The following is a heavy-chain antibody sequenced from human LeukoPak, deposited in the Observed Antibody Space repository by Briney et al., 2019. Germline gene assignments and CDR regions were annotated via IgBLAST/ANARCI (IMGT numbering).Heavy chain of an antibody. CDR1: GFTFSSYS. V-gene: IGHV3-21*04. J-gene: IGHJ1*01. Sequence: GGSLRLSCAASGFTFSSYSMNWVRQAPGKGLEWVSSISSSSSYIYYADSVKGRFTISRDNSKNTLYLQMKSLRAEDTAVYYCAKEIYGDPTGGRFQHWGQGTLVTVSS. CDR2: ISSSSSYI. D-gene: IGHD4/OR15-4a*01. CDR3: AKEIYGDPTGGRFQH.